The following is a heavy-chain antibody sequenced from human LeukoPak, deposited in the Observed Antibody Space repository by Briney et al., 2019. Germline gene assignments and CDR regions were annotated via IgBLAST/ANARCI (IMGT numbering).Heavy chain of an antibody. CDR2: IKEDGSEK. J-gene: IGHJ6*02. CDR1: GLTFSESW. CDR3: ATYTNWVAGDV. D-gene: IGHD1-1*01. Sequence: GGSLRLSCAASGLTFSESWMSWVRQAPGQGLEWVAAIKEDGSEKDYVDSVKGRFTISRDNAKNSLYLQMNNLRAEDTVAYYCATYTNWVAGDVWGQGTSVSVSS. V-gene: IGHV3-7*01.